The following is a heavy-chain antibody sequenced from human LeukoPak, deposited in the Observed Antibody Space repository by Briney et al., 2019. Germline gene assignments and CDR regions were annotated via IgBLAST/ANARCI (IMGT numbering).Heavy chain of an antibody. Sequence: GGSLILSCAASGFTFSSYAVIWVGQAPGKGLEWVSAIRDSGSSTHYADSVKGRFSISRDNAKNTLYLQMNSLRVEDTAVYYCARGRPHGNDYWGQGTLVTVSS. J-gene: IGHJ4*02. D-gene: IGHD4-23*01. CDR3: ARGRPHGNDY. V-gene: IGHV3-23*01. CDR2: IRDSGSST. CDR1: GFTFSSYA.